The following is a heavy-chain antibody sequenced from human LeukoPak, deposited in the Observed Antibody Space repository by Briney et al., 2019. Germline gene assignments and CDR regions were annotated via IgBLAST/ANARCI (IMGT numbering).Heavy chain of an antibody. CDR1: GGTGGPFNTYT. J-gene: IGHJ3*02. V-gene: IGHV1-69*16. D-gene: IGHD2-2*01. CDR2: TNPILRQG. CDR3: AREEHSVVVDAFDI. Sequence: SVKVSCKASGGTGGPFNTYTFDWVRQAPGRGLEWVGGTNPILRQGKYAQKFQGRVTITTDESTSSSQMELSRLRSDDTAVYYCAREEHSVVVDAFDIWGQGTMVTVSS.